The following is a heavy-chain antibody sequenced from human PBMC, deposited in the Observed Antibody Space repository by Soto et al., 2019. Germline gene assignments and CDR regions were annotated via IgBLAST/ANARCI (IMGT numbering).Heavy chain of an antibody. J-gene: IGHJ4*02. CDR3: AAVSGEPLGAGNALDYFYY. Sequence: QVPLQESGPGLVKPSQTLSLTCTVSGGSISRGGYYWSWIRQPPGKGLEWIGNTYYSGGTYYNPSLKSRVTLPVDTSKTQFSLTLISVTASDTTVDYGAAVSGEPLGAGNALDYFYYWGQGSLVTFSS. V-gene: IGHV4-31*03. CDR1: GGSISRGGYY. D-gene: IGHD3-16*01. CDR2: TYYSGGT.